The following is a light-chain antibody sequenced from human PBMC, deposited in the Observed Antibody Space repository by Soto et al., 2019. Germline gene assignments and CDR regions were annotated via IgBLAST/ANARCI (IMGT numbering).Light chain of an antibody. J-gene: IGKJ1*01. CDR2: KAS. CDR3: QQYKSYSLT. V-gene: IGKV1-5*03. CDR1: QSISSW. Sequence: DIQRTQSPSTLSASVGDRFTITCRASQSISSWLAWYQQKPGKAPKVLIYKASNLESGVPSRFSGSGSGTEFRLTISSLQTDDFATYYCQQYKSYSLTFGQGTNVEIE.